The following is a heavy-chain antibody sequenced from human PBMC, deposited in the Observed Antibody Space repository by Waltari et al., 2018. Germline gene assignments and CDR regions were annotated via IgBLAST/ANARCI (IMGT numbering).Heavy chain of an antibody. CDR2: ISSTGSYT. CDR3: ARGSWGFYLDD. Sequence: EVQLVESGGGLVMPGGSLRLPCAASGFTFSSYSMNWVRPAPGKGLEWVSSISSTGSYTHYADSVKGRFTISRDNAKNSLYLQMNSLRAEDTAVYYCARGSWGFYLDDWGQGTLVTFSS. J-gene: IGHJ4*02. V-gene: IGHV3-21*01. CDR1: GFTFSSYS. D-gene: IGHD7-27*01.